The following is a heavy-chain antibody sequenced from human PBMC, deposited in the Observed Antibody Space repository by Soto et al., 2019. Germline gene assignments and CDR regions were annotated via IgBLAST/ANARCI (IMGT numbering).Heavy chain of an antibody. CDR1: GFTFSSYA. V-gene: IGHV3-30-3*01. CDR2: ISYDGSIK. D-gene: IGHD6-13*01. CDR3: TRAHSRDTSSGLLYYHRMNV. J-gene: IGHJ6*04. Sequence: QVQLVESGGGVVQSGRSLRLSCAASGFTFSSYAMHWVRQAPGKGLEWVAVISYDGSIKYYADSVKGRFTISRDNSTKALSLQKDSVSAEDTAVHYCTRAHSRDTSSGLLYYHRMNVWGKGTTVTVSS.